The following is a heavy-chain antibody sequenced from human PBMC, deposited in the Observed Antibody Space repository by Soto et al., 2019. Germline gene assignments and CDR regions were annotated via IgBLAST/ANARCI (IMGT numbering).Heavy chain of an antibody. Sequence: ASVKVSCKASGYTFTSFAICWVRQAPGQGLEWMGWINPSGGSTTYAQKFQGRVTMTSDTSTSTVYMELSSLRSEDTAVYYCARAPGTWRSFDIWGQGTMVTVSS. CDR3: ARAPGTWRSFDI. J-gene: IGHJ3*02. D-gene: IGHD1-1*01. V-gene: IGHV1-46*01. CDR1: GYTFTSFA. CDR2: INPSGGST.